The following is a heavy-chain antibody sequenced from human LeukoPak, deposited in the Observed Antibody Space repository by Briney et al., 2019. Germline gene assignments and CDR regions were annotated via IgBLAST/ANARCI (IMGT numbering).Heavy chain of an antibody. J-gene: IGHJ6*03. V-gene: IGHV4-38-2*02. CDR2: IYLSGST. CDR3: ARDKLDLVVVPGRDSYFYYYYYMDV. D-gene: IGHD2-2*01. CDR1: GYSISRGYY. Sequence: SETLSLTCTVSGYSISRGYYWGWIRQPPGKGLEWIGSIYLSGSTYYNPSPKSRVTISVDTSKNQYSLKLSSVTAADTAVYYCARDKLDLVVVPGRDSYFYYYYYMDVWGKGTTVTISS.